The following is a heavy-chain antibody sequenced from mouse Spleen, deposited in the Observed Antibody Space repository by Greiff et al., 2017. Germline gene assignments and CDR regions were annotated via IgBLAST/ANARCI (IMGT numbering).Heavy chain of an antibody. CDR1: GFSLTNYA. V-gene: IGHV2-4-1*01. J-gene: IGHJ1*01. CDR3: ARNYPTTAWYFDV. Sequence: VHLVESGPGLVAPSQSLSITCTVSGFSLTNYAVHWVRQSPGKGLEWLGVIWSDGSTDYNAAFISRLSISKDNSKSQVFFKMNSLQADDTAIYYCARNYPTTAWYFDVWGAGTTVTVSS. CDR2: IWSDGST. D-gene: IGHD1-2*01.